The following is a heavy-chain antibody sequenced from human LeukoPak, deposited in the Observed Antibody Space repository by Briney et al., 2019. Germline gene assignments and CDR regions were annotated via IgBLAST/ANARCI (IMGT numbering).Heavy chain of an antibody. CDR2: MNPSSGNT. CDR1: GYTFTSYD. Sequence: ASVKVSCKASGYTFTSYDINWVRQATGQGLEWMGWMNPSSGNTGYAQKFQGRVTMTRNTSISTAYMELSSLRSEDTAVYYCARGLRGTNYYDFWSGYLYYYYGMDVWGQGTTVTVSS. CDR3: ARGLRGTNYYDFWSGYLYYYYGMDV. D-gene: IGHD3-3*01. V-gene: IGHV1-8*01. J-gene: IGHJ6*02.